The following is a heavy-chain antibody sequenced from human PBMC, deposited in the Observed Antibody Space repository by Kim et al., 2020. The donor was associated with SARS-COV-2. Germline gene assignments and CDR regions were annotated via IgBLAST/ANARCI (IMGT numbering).Heavy chain of an antibody. CDR3: ARGKSGSYYFHYYYGMDV. Sequence: SETLSLTCAVYGGSFSGYYWSWIRQPPGKGLEWIGEINHSGSTNYNPSLKSRVTISVDTSKNQFSLKLSSVTAADTAVYYCARGKSGSYYFHYYYGMDVWGQGTTVTVSS. CDR1: GGSFSGYY. CDR2: INHSGST. J-gene: IGHJ6*02. D-gene: IGHD1-26*01. V-gene: IGHV4-34*01.